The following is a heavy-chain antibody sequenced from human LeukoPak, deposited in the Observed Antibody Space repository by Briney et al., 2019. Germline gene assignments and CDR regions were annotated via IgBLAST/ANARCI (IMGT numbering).Heavy chain of an antibody. CDR2: INHSGST. Sequence: SETLSLTCAVYGGSFSGYYWSWIRQPPGKGLEWIGEINHSGSTNYNPSLKSRVTISVDTSKNQFSLKLSSVTAADTAVYYCASSTAAALWFDPWGQGTLVTVSS. CDR1: GGSFSGYY. D-gene: IGHD6-25*01. J-gene: IGHJ5*02. V-gene: IGHV4-34*01. CDR3: ASSTAAALWFDP.